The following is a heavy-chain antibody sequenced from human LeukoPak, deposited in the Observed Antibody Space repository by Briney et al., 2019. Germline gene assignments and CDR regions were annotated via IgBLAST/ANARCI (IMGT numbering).Heavy chain of an antibody. V-gene: IGHV3-7*01. CDR3: ARRGVTISGVLVYHYSGLDV. D-gene: IGHD3-3*01. CDR1: GFTFSSHW. CDR2: IKEDGSEK. J-gene: IGHJ6*02. Sequence: GGSLRLSCAGSGFTFSSHWMNWVRQAPGKGLEWVASIKEDGSEKHYVDSVNGRFTISRDNAKNSLYLQMSSLRADDTAVYYCARRGVTISGVLVYHYSGLDVWGQGTTVTVSS.